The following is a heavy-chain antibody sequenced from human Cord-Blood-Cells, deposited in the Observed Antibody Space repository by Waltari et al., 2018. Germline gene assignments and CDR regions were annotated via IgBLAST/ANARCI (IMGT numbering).Heavy chain of an antibody. CDR3: ARSYPDNYDILTGYYFDY. J-gene: IGHJ4*02. Sequence: QVQLQQWGAGLLKPSETLSLTCAVYGGSFSGYYWSWIRQPPGKGLEWIGEINHSGSTNYHPSLKSRVTISVDTSKNQFSLKLSSVTAADTAVYYCARSYPDNYDILTGYYFDYWGQGTLVTVSS. D-gene: IGHD3-9*01. CDR1: GGSFSGYY. V-gene: IGHV4-34*01. CDR2: INHSGST.